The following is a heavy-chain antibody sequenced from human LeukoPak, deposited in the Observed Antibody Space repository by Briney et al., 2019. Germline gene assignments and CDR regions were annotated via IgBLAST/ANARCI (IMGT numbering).Heavy chain of an antibody. V-gene: IGHV4-34*01. Sequence: SETLSLTCAVCGGSFSGYYWSWIRQPPGKGLEWIGEINHSGSTNYNPSLKSRVTISVDTSKNQFSLKLSSVTAADTAVYYCARGRGYSYLFGYWGQGTLVTVS. J-gene: IGHJ4*02. D-gene: IGHD5-18*01. CDR2: INHSGST. CDR3: ARGRGYSYLFGY. CDR1: GGSFSGYY.